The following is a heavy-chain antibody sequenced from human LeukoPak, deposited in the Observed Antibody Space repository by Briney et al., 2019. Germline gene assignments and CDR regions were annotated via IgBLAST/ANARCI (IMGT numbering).Heavy chain of an antibody. CDR3: AKKEYSSGHSYWYLDL. V-gene: IGHV3-48*03. J-gene: IGHJ2*01. CDR1: GFTFGSYE. D-gene: IGHD6-19*01. Sequence: GGSLRLSCAASGFTFGSYEMNWVRQAPGKGLEWVSNISSSGSIIYYADSVKGRFTISRDNAKNSLYLQMNSLRAEDTAIYYCAKKEYSSGHSYWYLDLWGRGTLVTVSS. CDR2: ISSSGSII.